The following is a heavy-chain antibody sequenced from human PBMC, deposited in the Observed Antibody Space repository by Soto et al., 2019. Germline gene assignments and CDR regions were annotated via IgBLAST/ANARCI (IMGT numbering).Heavy chain of an antibody. CDR3: ASIDSSGYIGFDY. Sequence: SETLSLTCAVSGGSISSSNWWSWVRQPPGKGLEWIGEIYHSGSTNYNPSLKSRVTISVDKSKNQFSLKLSSVTAADTAVYYCASIDSSGYIGFDYWGQGTLVTVYS. D-gene: IGHD3-22*01. V-gene: IGHV4-4*02. CDR2: IYHSGST. CDR1: GGSISSSNW. J-gene: IGHJ4*02.